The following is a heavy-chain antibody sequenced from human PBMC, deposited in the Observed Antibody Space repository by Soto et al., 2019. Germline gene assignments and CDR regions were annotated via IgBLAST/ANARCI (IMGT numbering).Heavy chain of an antibody. CDR2: ISVRGGGA. D-gene: IGHD6-13*01. CDR3: AKDRPYIAAAGTVGMDV. Sequence: EVRLVESGGGLVQRGGSLRLSCAASGFTFSSYAMTWVRQAPGKGLEWVSIISVRGGGAYYGDSVKGRFTISRDNSINTLYLQKTSLRVEDTAVYYCAKDRPYIAAAGTVGMDVWGQGTTVTVSS. CDR1: GFTFSSYA. J-gene: IGHJ6*02. V-gene: IGHV3-23*04.